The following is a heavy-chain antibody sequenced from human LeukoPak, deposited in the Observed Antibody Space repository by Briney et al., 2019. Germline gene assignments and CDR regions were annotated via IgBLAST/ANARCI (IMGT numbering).Heavy chain of an antibody. Sequence: GGSLRLSCAASGFTFSSYAMSWVRQAPGKGLEWVSAISGSGGSTYNADSVKGRFTISRDNSKNTLYLQMNSLRAEDTAVYYCAKDPGSYGSPDYWGQGTLVTVSS. CDR2: ISGSGGST. CDR1: GFTFSSYA. CDR3: AKDPGSYGSPDY. V-gene: IGHV3-23*01. J-gene: IGHJ4*02. D-gene: IGHD5-18*01.